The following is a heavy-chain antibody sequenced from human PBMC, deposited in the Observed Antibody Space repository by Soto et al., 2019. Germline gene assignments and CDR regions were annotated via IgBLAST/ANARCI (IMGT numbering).Heavy chain of an antibody. CDR2: ISSSSSTI. CDR3: ARAGVDTAMGEPDY. D-gene: IGHD5-18*01. V-gene: IGHV3-48*01. CDR1: GFTFSSYS. J-gene: IGHJ4*02. Sequence: EVQLVESGGGLVQPGGSLRLSCAASGFTFSSYSMNWVRQAPGKGLEWVSYISSSSSTIYYADSVKGRYTISRDNAKNSLYLQMNSLRAEDTAVYYCARAGVDTAMGEPDYWGQGTLVTVSS.